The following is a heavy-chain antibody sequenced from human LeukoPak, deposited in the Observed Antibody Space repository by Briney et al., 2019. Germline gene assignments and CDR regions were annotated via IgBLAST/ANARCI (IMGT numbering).Heavy chain of an antibody. D-gene: IGHD6-13*01. Sequence: SETLSLTCTVSGGSISSYYWSWIRQPPGKGLEWIGYIYYSGSTYYNPSLKSRVTISVDTSKNQFSLKLSSVTAADTAVYYCARVYSSSWHFDYWGQGTLVTVSS. CDR2: IYYSGST. CDR1: GGSISSYY. J-gene: IGHJ4*02. V-gene: IGHV4-59*12. CDR3: ARVYSSSWHFDY.